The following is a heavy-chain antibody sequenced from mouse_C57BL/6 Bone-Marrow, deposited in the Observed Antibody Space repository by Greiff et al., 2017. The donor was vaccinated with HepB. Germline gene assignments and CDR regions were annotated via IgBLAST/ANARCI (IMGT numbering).Heavy chain of an antibody. J-gene: IGHJ1*03. V-gene: IGHV1-26*01. CDR1: GYTFTDYY. CDR3: ARGGHYYGSSYWYFDV. D-gene: IGHD1-1*01. Sequence: EVQLQQSGPELVKPGASVKISCKASGYTFTDYYMNWVKQSHGKSLEWIGDINPNNGGTSYNQKFKGKATLTVDKSSSTAYMELRSLTSEDSAVYYCARGGHYYGSSYWYFDVWGTGTTVTVSS. CDR2: INPNNGGT.